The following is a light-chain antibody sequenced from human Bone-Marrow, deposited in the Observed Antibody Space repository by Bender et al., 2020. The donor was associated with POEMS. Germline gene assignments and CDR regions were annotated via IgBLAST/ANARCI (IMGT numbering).Light chain of an antibody. CDR2: DTN. CDR1: TGAVTSGHY. V-gene: IGLV7-46*01. Sequence: QAVVTQEPSLTVSPGGTVTLTCASSTGAVTSGHYPYWFQQKAGQVPRTLIYDTNNRPSWSPARFSGSLLGDKAALTLSGAQPEDEADYYCLLSYSGVVVFGGGTKLTVL. CDR3: LLSYSGVVV. J-gene: IGLJ2*01.